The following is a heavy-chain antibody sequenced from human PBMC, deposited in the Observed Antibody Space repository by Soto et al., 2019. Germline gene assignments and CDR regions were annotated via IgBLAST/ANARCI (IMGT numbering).Heavy chain of an antibody. V-gene: IGHV1-2*02. CDR1: GGTFSSYA. CDR2: INPNSGGT. Sequence: QVQLVQSGAEVKKPGSSVKVSCKASGGTFSSYAISWVRQAPGQGLEWMGWINPNSGGTNYAQKFQGRVTMTRDTSISTAYMELSRLRSDDTAVYYCARVHGGDRTPLWGVWGQGTTVTVSS. J-gene: IGHJ6*02. D-gene: IGHD2-21*01. CDR3: ARVHGGDRTPLWGV.